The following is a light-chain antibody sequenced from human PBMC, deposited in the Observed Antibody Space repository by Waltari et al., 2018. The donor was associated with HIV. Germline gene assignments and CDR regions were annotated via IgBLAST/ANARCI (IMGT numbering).Light chain of an antibody. V-gene: IGKV1-5*03. CDR2: EAS. J-gene: IGKJ2*01. CDR3: QQYNSYSDT. Sequence: DTQLTQSPSTLPASVGDTDTITCRASQSMSTWLAWYQQKPGKAPKLLIYEASNLENGVPSRFSGSGSGTEFTLTISSLQPEDFATYYCQQYNSYSDTFGQGTKLEI. CDR1: QSMSTW.